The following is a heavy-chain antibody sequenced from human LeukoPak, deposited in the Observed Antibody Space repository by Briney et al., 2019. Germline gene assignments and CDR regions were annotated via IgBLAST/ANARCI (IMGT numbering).Heavy chain of an antibody. CDR1: GFTFSDYY. CDR2: ISSSGSTI. CDR3: TTDGTRGVIGAADAFDI. J-gene: IGHJ3*02. V-gene: IGHV3-11*01. Sequence: GGSLRLTCAASGFTFSDYYMSWIRQAPGKGLEWVSYISSSGSTIYYADSVKGRFTISRDNAKNSLYLQMNSLRAEDTAVYYCTTDGTRGVIGAADAFDIWGQGTMVTVSS. D-gene: IGHD3-10*01.